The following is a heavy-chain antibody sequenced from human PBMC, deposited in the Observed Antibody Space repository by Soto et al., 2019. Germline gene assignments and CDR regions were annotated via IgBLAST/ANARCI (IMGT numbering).Heavy chain of an antibody. CDR3: ARGAKGAYYVDV. CDR1: GFTFSAFW. CDR2: IKFDGGST. D-gene: IGHD2-21*01. J-gene: IGHJ6*03. V-gene: IGHV3-74*01. Sequence: EVQLVESGGGLVQPGGSLRLSCAASGFTFSAFWLHWVRQTPGKGLVWVSRIKFDGGSTNYADSVKGRFTISRDNAENTLYLQMDSLRAEDTAVYYCARGAKGAYYVDVWGKGTTVTVSS.